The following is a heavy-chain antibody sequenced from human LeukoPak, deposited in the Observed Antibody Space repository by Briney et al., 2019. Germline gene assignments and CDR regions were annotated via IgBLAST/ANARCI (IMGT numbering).Heavy chain of an antibody. V-gene: IGHV3-30*18. J-gene: IGHJ4*02. CDR1: GFTVSSNY. D-gene: IGHD2-21*02. CDR2: ISYDGSNE. Sequence: PGGSLRLSCAASGFTVSSNYMSWVRQAPGKGLEWVAIISYDGSNEYYADSVKGRFTISRDKSKNTLYLQMHSLRAEDTAVYYCAKDPSLRVTLPLWGRGTLVTVSS. CDR3: AKDPSLRVTLPL.